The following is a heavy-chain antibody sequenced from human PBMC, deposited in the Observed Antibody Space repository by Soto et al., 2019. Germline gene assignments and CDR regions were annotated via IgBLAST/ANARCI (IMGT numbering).Heavy chain of an antibody. D-gene: IGHD1-26*01. CDR1: GFAVSTNY. Sequence: EVQLVESGGSLVQPGGSLRLSCAASGFAVSTNYVNWVRQAPGKGLEWVSVIYSGGNTYYADSVKGRFTISRDGSKNTVDLQMNSLRAEDTAVYFCARASGSRALDNWGQGTLVTVSS. CDR3: ARASGSRALDN. J-gene: IGHJ4*02. CDR2: IYSGGNT. V-gene: IGHV3-53*01.